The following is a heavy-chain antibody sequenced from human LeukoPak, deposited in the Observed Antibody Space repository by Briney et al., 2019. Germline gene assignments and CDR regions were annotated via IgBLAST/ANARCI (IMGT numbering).Heavy chain of an antibody. CDR2: ISSSGSSI. CDR3: ARGLVNRGPGTYNSRDY. J-gene: IGHJ4*02. Sequence: GGSLRLSCAASGFTFSSYAMNWVRQAPGKGLEWVSYISSSGSSIYYADSVKGRFTISRDNAKNSLYLQMNSLRVEDTAVYYCARGLVNRGPGTYNSRDYWGQGTLIIVSS. V-gene: IGHV3-48*03. CDR1: GFTFSSYA. D-gene: IGHD1-26*01.